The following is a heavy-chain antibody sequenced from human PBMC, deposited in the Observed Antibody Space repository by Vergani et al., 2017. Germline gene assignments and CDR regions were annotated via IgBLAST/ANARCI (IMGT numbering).Heavy chain of an antibody. CDR1: GFTFSSYA. Sequence: VQLLESGGGLVQPGGSLKLSCAASGFTFSSYAMSWVRQAPGKGLEWVSAISGSGGSTYYADSVKGRFTISRDNSKNTLYLQMNSLRAEDTAVYYCAGPPTYYYVRGAFDIWGQGTMVTVSS. CDR3: AGPPTYYYVRGAFDI. J-gene: IGHJ3*02. CDR2: ISGSGGST. D-gene: IGHD3-10*02. V-gene: IGHV3-23*01.